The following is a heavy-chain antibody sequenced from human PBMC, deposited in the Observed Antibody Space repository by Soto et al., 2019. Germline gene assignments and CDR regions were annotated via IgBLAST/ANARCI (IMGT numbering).Heavy chain of an antibody. J-gene: IGHJ4*02. CDR1: GYTLTELS. CDR2: FDPEDGET. D-gene: IGHD2-21*02. Sequence: ASVQVSCKVSGYTLTELSMHWVRQAPGKGLEWMGGFDPEDGETIYAQKFQGRVTMTEDTSTDTAYMELSSLRSEDTAVYYCATLAYCGGDCSGPDYWGQGTLVTVSS. CDR3: ATLAYCGGDCSGPDY. V-gene: IGHV1-24*01.